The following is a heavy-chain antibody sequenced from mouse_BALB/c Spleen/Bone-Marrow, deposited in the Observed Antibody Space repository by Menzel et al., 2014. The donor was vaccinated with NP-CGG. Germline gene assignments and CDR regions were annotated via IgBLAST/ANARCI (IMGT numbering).Heavy chain of an antibody. Sequence: DVKLQESGPGLVKPSQTVSLTCTATRISITTGNYRWSWIRQFPGKKLGWLGYIYYSGTITYNPSLTSRTTITRDTSKNQFFLEMNSLTAEDTATYYYARYDGYYLDYWGQGTTLTVSS. J-gene: IGHJ2*01. CDR3: ARYDGYYLDY. V-gene: IGHV3-5*02. CDR1: RISITTGNYR. D-gene: IGHD2-3*01. CDR2: IYYSGTI.